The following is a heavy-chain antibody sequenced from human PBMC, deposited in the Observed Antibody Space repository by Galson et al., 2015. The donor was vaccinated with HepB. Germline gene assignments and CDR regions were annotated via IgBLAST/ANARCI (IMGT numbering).Heavy chain of an antibody. D-gene: IGHD2-21*02. V-gene: IGHV4-30-4*01. CDR3: ARSSGGRHIMVVTANWFDP. CDR2: IYYSGST. J-gene: IGHJ5*02. CDR1: GGSISSGDYY. Sequence: LSLTCTVSGGSISSGDYYWSWIRQPPGKGLEWIGYIYYSGSTYYNPSLKSRVTISVDTSKNQFSLKLSSVTAADTAVYYCARSSGGRHIMVVTANWFDPWGQGTLVTVSS.